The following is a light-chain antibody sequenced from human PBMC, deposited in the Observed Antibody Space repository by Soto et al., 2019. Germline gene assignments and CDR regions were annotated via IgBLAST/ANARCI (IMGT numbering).Light chain of an antibody. J-gene: IGKJ1*01. Sequence: IVLTQSPATLSLYPGERATLSCRARQSVRSYLAWYQQKPGQPPRLLIYEASNRATGIPARLSGSGSGTDFTLTIRRLEPEDFAVYFCQQRSNWWTFGQGTKVEIK. CDR1: QSVRSY. V-gene: IGKV3-11*01. CDR2: EAS. CDR3: QQRSNWWT.